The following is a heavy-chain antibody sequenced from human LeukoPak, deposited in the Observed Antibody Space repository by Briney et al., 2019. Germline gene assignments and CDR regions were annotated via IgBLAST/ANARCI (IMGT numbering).Heavy chain of an antibody. D-gene: IGHD6-6*01. J-gene: IGHJ6*03. CDR3: SSSYECGSSSAHPYYMDV. CDR2: ISSSSSHI. V-gene: IGHV3-21*01. Sequence: EGSLRLYCAASGITFSSYSMNRVRQDPGKGQQWVSSISSSSSHIYYADSVKGRFTIYRDNAKNSVYFQMSSVGAEDTAVYYCSSSYECGSSSAHPYYMDVWGKGTTVTV. CDR1: GITFSSYS.